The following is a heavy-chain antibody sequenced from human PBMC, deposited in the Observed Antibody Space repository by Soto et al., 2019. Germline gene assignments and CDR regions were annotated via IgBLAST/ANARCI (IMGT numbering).Heavy chain of an antibody. J-gene: IGHJ4*02. Sequence: QITLKESGPTLVKPTQTLTLTCTFSGFSLSTSGVGVGWIRQPPGKALEWLALIYWDDDKRYRPSLKSRLTNTKDTSKNQVVLTMTNMDPVDTATYYCAHSPVGLGSSWYPDYWGQGTLVTVSS. CDR2: IYWDDDK. CDR1: GFSLSTSGVG. D-gene: IGHD6-13*01. V-gene: IGHV2-5*02. CDR3: AHSPVGLGSSWYPDY.